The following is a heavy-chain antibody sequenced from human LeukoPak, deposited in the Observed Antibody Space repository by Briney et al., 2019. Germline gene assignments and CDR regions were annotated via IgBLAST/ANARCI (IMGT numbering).Heavy chain of an antibody. Sequence: SVKVSCKASGGTFSSYAISWVRQAPGQGLEWMGRIIPILGIANYAQKFQSRVTITADKSTSTAYMELSSLRSEDTAVYYCARVFLDTEAVWSYYYYGMDVWGQGTTVTVSS. CDR3: ARVFLDTEAVWSYYYYGMDV. CDR2: IIPILGIA. V-gene: IGHV1-69*04. CDR1: GGTFSSYA. J-gene: IGHJ6*02. D-gene: IGHD3-3*01.